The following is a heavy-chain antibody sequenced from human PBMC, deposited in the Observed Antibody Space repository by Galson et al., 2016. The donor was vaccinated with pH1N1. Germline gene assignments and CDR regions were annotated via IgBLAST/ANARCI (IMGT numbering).Heavy chain of an antibody. V-gene: IGHV3-30*18. CDR3: AKDRPQMMLRYFDWLLGDAMDV. Sequence: SLRLSCAASGFSFSNYGMHWVRQAPGKGPEWVAVISFDGSNKNYADSVKGRVTISRDNSQNTVFLLLDSLRPEDTAVYRCAKDRPQMMLRYFDWLLGDAMDVWGQGTTVIVSS. J-gene: IGHJ6*02. CDR2: ISFDGSNK. D-gene: IGHD3-9*01. CDR1: GFSFSNYG.